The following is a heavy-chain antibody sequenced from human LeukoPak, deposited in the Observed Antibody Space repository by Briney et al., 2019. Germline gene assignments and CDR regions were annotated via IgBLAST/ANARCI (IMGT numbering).Heavy chain of an antibody. J-gene: IGHJ4*02. V-gene: IGHV3-23*01. CDR3: ATEKGDSPDY. CDR1: GFTFSSYA. D-gene: IGHD2-21*01. Sequence: HPGGSLRLSCAASGFTFSSYAMSWVRQAPGKGLEWVSAISGSASNTYYADSVQGRFTISRDNSKNTLFLQMNSLRAEDTAVYYCATEKGDSPDYWGQGTLVTVSS. CDR2: ISGSASNT.